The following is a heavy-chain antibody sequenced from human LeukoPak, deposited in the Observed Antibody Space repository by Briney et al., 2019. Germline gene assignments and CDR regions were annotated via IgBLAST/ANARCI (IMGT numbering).Heavy chain of an antibody. CDR2: LSGST. V-gene: IGHV3-23*01. Sequence: GGSLRLSCAASGFTFSSYAMNWVRQVPGKGLEWVSTLSGSTYYADSVKGRFTISRDNSKNTLYLQMNSLRAEDTAVYYCAKETHYDFWSTIPGYWGQGTLVTVSS. J-gene: IGHJ4*02. CDR3: AKETHYDFWSTIPGY. CDR1: GFTFSSYA. D-gene: IGHD3-3*01.